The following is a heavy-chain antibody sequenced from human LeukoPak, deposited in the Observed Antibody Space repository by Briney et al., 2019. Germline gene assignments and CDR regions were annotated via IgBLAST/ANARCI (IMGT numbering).Heavy chain of an antibody. D-gene: IGHD2-2*01. CDR2: INPNSGGT. J-gene: IGHJ4*02. Sequence: ASVKVSCKASGYTFTGYYMHWVRQAPGQGLKWMGWINPNSGGTNYAQKFQGRVTMTRDTSISTAYMELSRLRSDDTAVYYCARGVLRSTSRRYYYFDYWGQGTLVTVSS. V-gene: IGHV1-2*02. CDR3: ARGVLRSTSRRYYYFDY. CDR1: GYTFTGYY.